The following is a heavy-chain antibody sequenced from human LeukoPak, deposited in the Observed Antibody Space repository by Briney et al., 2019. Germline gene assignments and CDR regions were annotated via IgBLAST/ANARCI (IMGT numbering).Heavy chain of an antibody. CDR3: AGRPTGYSSGYVY. Sequence: GGSLRLSCAASGFTFSDYAMSWVRQAPEKGLDWVSVISGSAHKIRYADSVKGRFTISRDNSGNTVYLQMNNLRAEDTALYYCAGRPTGYSSGYVYWGQGALVTVSS. V-gene: IGHV3-23*01. CDR2: ISGSAHKI. D-gene: IGHD5-18*01. J-gene: IGHJ4*02. CDR1: GFTFSDYA.